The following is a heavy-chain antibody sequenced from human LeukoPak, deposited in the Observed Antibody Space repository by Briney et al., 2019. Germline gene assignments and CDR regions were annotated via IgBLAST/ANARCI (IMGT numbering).Heavy chain of an antibody. Sequence: GGSLRLSCAASGFNFSSYSMNWVRQAPGKGLEWVSYISSLSCTINYADSEKGRFTIFGDNASNSLFLQMNSLRAEDTAVYYCARDHNYAFDYWGQGTLVTVPS. V-gene: IGHV3-48*01. CDR2: ISSLSCTI. CDR1: GFNFSSYS. CDR3: ARDHNYAFDY. D-gene: IGHD5-18*01. J-gene: IGHJ4*02.